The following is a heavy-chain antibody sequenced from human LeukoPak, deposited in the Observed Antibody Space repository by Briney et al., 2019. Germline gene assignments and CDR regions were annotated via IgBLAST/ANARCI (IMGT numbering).Heavy chain of an antibody. CDR2: ISAYNGNT. Sequence: GASVKVSCKASGYTFTSYGISWVRQAPGQGLEWMGWISAYNGNTNYAQKLQGRVTMTTDTSTSTAYMGLRSLRSDDTAVYYCARGALGYSSSPFDYWGQGTLVTVSS. V-gene: IGHV1-18*04. D-gene: IGHD6-13*01. CDR1: GYTFTSYG. J-gene: IGHJ4*02. CDR3: ARGALGYSSSPFDY.